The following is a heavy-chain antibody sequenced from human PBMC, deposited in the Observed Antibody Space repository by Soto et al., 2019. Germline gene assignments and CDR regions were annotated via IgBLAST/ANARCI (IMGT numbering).Heavy chain of an antibody. V-gene: IGHV3-30*18. CDR1: EFTFSTYG. Sequence: QVQLVESGGGVVQPGRSLRLSCAASEFTFSTYGMHWVRQAPGKGLEWVAVISYDGSNKYYADSVKGRFTISRDNSKNTLYLPMNSLTAEDTPVYYCAKDSSLMAAGGTVDYWGQGTLVTVSS. D-gene: IGHD1-26*01. CDR2: ISYDGSNK. CDR3: AKDSSLMAAGGTVDY. J-gene: IGHJ4*02.